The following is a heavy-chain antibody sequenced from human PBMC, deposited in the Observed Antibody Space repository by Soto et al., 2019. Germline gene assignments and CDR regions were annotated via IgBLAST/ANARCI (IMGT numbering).Heavy chain of an antibody. V-gene: IGHV4-34*01. Sequence: PSETLSLTCAVCGGSFSGYYCGWIRQPPGKGLEWIGEINHSGSTNYNPSLKSRVTISVDTSKNQFSLKLSSVTAADTAVYYCARTSLNYDFWSGSPNRYYYMDVRGKGPRSPSL. CDR2: INHSGST. J-gene: IGHJ6*03. CDR3: ARTSLNYDFWSGSPNRYYYMDV. D-gene: IGHD3-3*01. CDR1: GGSFSGYY.